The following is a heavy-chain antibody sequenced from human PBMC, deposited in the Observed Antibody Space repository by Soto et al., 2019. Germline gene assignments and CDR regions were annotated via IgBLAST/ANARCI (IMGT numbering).Heavy chain of an antibody. CDR2: IVVGSGNT. Sequence: SVKVSCKASGFTFTSSAMQWVRQARGQRLEWIGWIVVGSGNTNYAQKFQERVTITRHMSTSTAYMELSSLRSEDTAVYYCAADLGYYDILTGPPYYYYGMDVWGQGTTVTVS. D-gene: IGHD3-9*01. J-gene: IGHJ6*02. CDR3: AADLGYYDILTGPPYYYYGMDV. V-gene: IGHV1-58*02. CDR1: GFTFTSSA.